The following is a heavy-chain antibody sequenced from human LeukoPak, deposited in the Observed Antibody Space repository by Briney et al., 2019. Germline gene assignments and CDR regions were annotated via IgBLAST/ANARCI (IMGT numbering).Heavy chain of an antibody. CDR3: ARDSSGWYRWFNP. V-gene: IGHV4-59*01. D-gene: IGHD6-19*01. Sequence: PSETLSLTCTVSGGSISSYYWSWLRQPPGKGLEWIGYIYYSGSTNYNPSLKSRVTISVDTSKNQFSLKLSSVTAADTAVYYCARDSSGWYRWFNPWGQGTLVTVSS. CDR2: IYYSGST. J-gene: IGHJ5*02. CDR1: GGSISSYY.